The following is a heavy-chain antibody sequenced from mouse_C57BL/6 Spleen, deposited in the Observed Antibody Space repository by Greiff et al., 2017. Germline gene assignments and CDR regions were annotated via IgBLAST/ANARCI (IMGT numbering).Heavy chain of an antibody. V-gene: IGHV1-15*01. J-gene: IGHJ1*03. CDR3: TRDDGYHLGYFDV. Sequence: VQLQESGAELVRPGASVTLSCKASGYTFTDYEMHWVKQTPVHGLEWIGAIDPETGGTAYNQKFKGKAILTADKSSSTAYMELRSLTSEDSAVYYCTRDDGYHLGYFDVWGTGTTVTVSS. CDR2: IDPETGGT. D-gene: IGHD2-3*01. CDR1: GYTFTDYE.